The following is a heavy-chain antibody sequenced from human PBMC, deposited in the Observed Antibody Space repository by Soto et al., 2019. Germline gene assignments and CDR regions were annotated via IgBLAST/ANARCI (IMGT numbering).Heavy chain of an antibody. D-gene: IGHD3-10*01. CDR2: ISVSGGST. J-gene: IGHJ6*02. CDR3: AKALFYGSGSPRRMGVYYCYGMDV. V-gene: IGHV3-23*01. Sequence: GGSLRLSCAASGFTFSSYAMSWVRQAPGKGLEWVSAISVSGGSTYYADSVKGRFTISRDNSKNTLYLQMNSLRAEDTAVYYCAKALFYGSGSPRRMGVYYCYGMDVWGQGTTVTVSS. CDR1: GFTFSSYA.